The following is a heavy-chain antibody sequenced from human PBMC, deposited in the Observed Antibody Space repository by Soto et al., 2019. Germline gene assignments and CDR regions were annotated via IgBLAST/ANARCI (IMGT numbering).Heavy chain of an antibody. Sequence: DVQLVQSGGGLVQPGGSLKLSCAASGFTFSGSTVHWVRQASGEGLQWVGRIRSKANDYATTYIASVEGRFTISRDDSRNTAYLQMSDLKTEDPAVYYCTGGYCTGGTCYSGYFQHWGQGALVTVFS. J-gene: IGHJ1*01. CDR1: GFTFSGST. CDR2: IRSKANDYAT. D-gene: IGHD2-15*01. V-gene: IGHV3-73*02. CDR3: TGGYCTGGTCYSGYFQH.